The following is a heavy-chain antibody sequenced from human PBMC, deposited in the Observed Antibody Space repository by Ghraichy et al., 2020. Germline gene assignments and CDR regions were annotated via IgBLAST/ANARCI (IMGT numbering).Heavy chain of an antibody. J-gene: IGHJ4*02. CDR2: INSNGGST. Sequence: GGSLRLSCSASGFTFSSFAMHWVRQAPGKGLEYVAAINSNGGSTYYADSVKGRFTISRDNSKNTLYLQMSSLRAEDTAEYYCVKDQRAQSNIWHFDYWGQGTLVTVSS. CDR1: GFTFSSFA. D-gene: IGHD6-25*01. CDR3: VKDQRAQSNIWHFDY. V-gene: IGHV3-64D*06.